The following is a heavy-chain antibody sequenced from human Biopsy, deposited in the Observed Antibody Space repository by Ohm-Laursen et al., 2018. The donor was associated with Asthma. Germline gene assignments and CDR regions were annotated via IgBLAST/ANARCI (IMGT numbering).Heavy chain of an antibody. CDR3: ARTFHFWSPYHAEHYQL. CDR1: GFTFSSYW. CDR2: IKHDGSEK. V-gene: IGHV3-7*01. D-gene: IGHD3-3*02. J-gene: IGHJ1*01. Sequence: PLRLSCSASGFTFSSYWMSWVRQAPGKGLEWVANIKHDGSEKNHVDSLKGRFTISRDNAKNSLYLQMNSLRAEDTAVYYCARTFHFWSPYHAEHYQLWGQGTLVTVSS.